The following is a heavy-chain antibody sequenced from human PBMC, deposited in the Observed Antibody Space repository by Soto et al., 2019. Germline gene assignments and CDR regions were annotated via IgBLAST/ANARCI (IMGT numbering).Heavy chain of an antibody. CDR1: GGSISSSNW. J-gene: IGHJ4*02. V-gene: IGHV4-4*02. CDR3: ARVRGAGYDILTGHYPLYFDY. D-gene: IGHD3-9*01. CDR2: IYHSGST. Sequence: WETLSLTCAVSGGSISSSNWWGWVRQPPGKGLEWIGEIYHSGSTNYNPSLKSRVTISVDKSKNQFSLKLSSVTAADTAVYYCARVRGAGYDILTGHYPLYFDYWGQGTLVTVSS.